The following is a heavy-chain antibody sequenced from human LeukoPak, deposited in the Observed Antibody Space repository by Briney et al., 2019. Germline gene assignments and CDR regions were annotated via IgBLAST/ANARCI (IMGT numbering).Heavy chain of an antibody. Sequence: PSETLSLTCAVSGGSISSGGYYWSWIRQPAGKGLEWIGRIYTSGSTNYNPSLKSRVTMSVDTSKNQFSLKLSSVTAADTAVYYCARDQYSSSWYFSQYYFDYWGQGTLVTVSS. J-gene: IGHJ4*02. CDR3: ARDQYSSSWYFSQYYFDY. V-gene: IGHV4-61*02. D-gene: IGHD6-13*01. CDR1: GGSISSGGYY. CDR2: IYTSGST.